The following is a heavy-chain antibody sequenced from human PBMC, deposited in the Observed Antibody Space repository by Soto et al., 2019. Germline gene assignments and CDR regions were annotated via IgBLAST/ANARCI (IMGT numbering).Heavy chain of an antibody. CDR1: GFSFNSYSYA. Sequence: DVQLLESGGGLVQPGGSLTLSCAVSGFSFNSYSYAMNWVRQAPGKGLEWVSSISGRGDKTYFADSVKGRFAISSDISKNTLYLQLSNLRAEDTALYYCAKGILAGVGYYFDYWGQGALVTVSA. J-gene: IGHJ4*02. V-gene: IGHV3-23*01. CDR2: ISGRGDKT. CDR3: AKGILAGVGYYFDY. D-gene: IGHD6-13*01.